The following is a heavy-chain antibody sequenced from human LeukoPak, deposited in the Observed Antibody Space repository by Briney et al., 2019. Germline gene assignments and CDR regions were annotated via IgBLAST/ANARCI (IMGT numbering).Heavy chain of an antibody. CDR3: AGDFGGYSGYDY. CDR2: IRYDGSNK. V-gene: IGHV3-30*02. CDR1: GFTFSSYG. Sequence: GGSLRLSCAASGFTFSSYGMHWVRQAPGKGLEWVAFIRYDGSNKYYADSVKGRFTISRDNSKNTLYLQMNSLRAEDTAVYYFAGDFGGYSGYDYWGQGILVTVSS. J-gene: IGHJ4*02. D-gene: IGHD5-12*01.